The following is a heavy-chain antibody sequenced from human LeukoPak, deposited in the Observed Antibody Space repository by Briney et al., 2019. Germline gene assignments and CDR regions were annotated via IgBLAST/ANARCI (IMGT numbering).Heavy chain of an antibody. CDR3: ARNHFYGSGTDFDY. J-gene: IGHJ4*02. CDR1: GYTFTGYY. D-gene: IGHD3-10*01. V-gene: IGHV1-2*02. Sequence: ASETVSCKASGYTFTGYYMHWVRQAPGQGLEXXXGVDPKSGTTNYAQKFQGRGTMTRDTSIRTAYMELSRLRSDVTAVYYCARNHFYGSGTDFDYWGQGTLVTVSS. CDR2: VDPKSGTT.